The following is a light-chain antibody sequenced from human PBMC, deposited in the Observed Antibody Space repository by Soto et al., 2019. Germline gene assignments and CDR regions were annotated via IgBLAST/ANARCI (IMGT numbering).Light chain of an antibody. CDR3: QQYGSSLFT. J-gene: IGKJ5*01. CDR2: HVS. CDR1: QSFGTNY. Sequence: EIVLTQSPGTLSLSPGERATLSCRASQSFGTNYLAWYQQKPGQAPRLLIYHVSSRATGIPDRFSGSGSGTDFTLTISRLQPEDFAVYYCQQYGSSLFTFGQGTRLEIK. V-gene: IGKV3-20*01.